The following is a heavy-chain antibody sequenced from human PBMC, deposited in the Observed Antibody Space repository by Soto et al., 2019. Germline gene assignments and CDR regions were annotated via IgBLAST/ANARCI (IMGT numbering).Heavy chain of an antibody. CDR2: ISWNSGSI. CDR3: AKSGGATIWRGSRYYFDY. V-gene: IGHV3-9*01. J-gene: IGHJ4*02. D-gene: IGHD5-12*01. CDR1: GFTFDDYA. Sequence: GGSLRLSCAASGFTFDDYAMDWVRQAPGKGLEWVSGISWNSGSIGYADSVKGRFTISRDNAKNSLYLQMNSLRAEDTALYYCAKSGGATIWRGSRYYFDYWGQGTLVTVSS.